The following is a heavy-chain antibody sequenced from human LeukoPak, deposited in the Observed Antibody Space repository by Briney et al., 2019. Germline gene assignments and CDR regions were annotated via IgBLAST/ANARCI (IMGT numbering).Heavy chain of an antibody. Sequence: PSETLSLTCTGSGGSISSSSYYWGWIRQPPGKGLEWIGSIYYSGSTYYNPSLKSRVTISVDTSKNQFSLKLSSVTAADTAVYYCARHEDKSIAARPPDYWGQGTLVTVSS. V-gene: IGHV4-39*01. CDR1: GGSISSSSYY. CDR3: ARHEDKSIAARPPDY. CDR2: IYYSGST. D-gene: IGHD6-6*01. J-gene: IGHJ4*02.